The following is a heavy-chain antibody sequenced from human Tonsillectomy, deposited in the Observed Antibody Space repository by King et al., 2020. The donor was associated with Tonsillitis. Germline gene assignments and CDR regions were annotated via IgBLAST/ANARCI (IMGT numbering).Heavy chain of an antibody. V-gene: IGHV4-34*01. J-gene: IGHJ5*02. CDR1: GGSCSGYY. CDR3: ARANCSSTSCYGDWFDP. D-gene: IGHD2-2*01. Sequence: VQLQQWGAGRLRPSETLSLTCAVYGGSCSGYYWSWIRQTPGKGLEWVGEIKYSGSTNYNPSLKCRVTISVYTSKNQLPLKLSPVTAADVSVYYCARANCSSTSCYGDWFDPWGQGTLVTVSS. CDR2: IKYSGST.